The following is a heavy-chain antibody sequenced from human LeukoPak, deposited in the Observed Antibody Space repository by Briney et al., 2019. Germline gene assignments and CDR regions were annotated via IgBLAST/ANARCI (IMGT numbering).Heavy chain of an antibody. J-gene: IGHJ5*02. CDR2: VYYSGST. V-gene: IGHV4-59*02. Sequence: SETLSLTCTVSGGSVSSYYWSWIRQPPGKGLEWIGYVYYSGSTNYNPALKSRVTISVDTSKNQFSLKLSSVIAADTAVYYCARGFDGVAGWFDPWGQGTLVIVSS. CDR1: GGSVSSYY. CDR3: ARGFDGVAGWFDP. D-gene: IGHD3-9*01.